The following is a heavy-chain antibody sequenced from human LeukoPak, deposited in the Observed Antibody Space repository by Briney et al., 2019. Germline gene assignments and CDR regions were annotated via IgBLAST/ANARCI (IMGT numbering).Heavy chain of an antibody. D-gene: IGHD2-2*01. Sequence: GSLRLSCAASGFTFSTYWMSWVRQAPGKGLEWVANIKQDGSDKFYVDSVKGRFTISRDNAKNSMYLQMNSLRAEDTAVYYCARVLPVASRDYWGQGTLVTVSS. CDR3: ARVLPVASRDY. V-gene: IGHV3-7*01. CDR1: GFTFSTYW. CDR2: IKQDGSDK. J-gene: IGHJ4*02.